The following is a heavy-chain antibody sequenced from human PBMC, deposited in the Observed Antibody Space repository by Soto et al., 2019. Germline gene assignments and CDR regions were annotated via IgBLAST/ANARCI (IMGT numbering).Heavy chain of an antibody. CDR1: GGTFRSYA. V-gene: IGHV1-69*01. Sequence: GASVKVSCKASGGTFRSYAISWVRQAPGQGLEWMGGIIPIFGTANYAQKFQGRVTITADESTSTAYMELSSLRSEDTAVYYCASTEGSYALGLYGMDVWGQGTTVTVSS. D-gene: IGHD5-18*01. J-gene: IGHJ6*02. CDR3: ASTEGSYALGLYGMDV. CDR2: IIPIFGTA.